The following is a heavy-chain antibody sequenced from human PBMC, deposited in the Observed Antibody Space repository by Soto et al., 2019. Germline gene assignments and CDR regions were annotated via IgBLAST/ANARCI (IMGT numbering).Heavy chain of an antibody. Sequence: PGGSLRLSCAASGFTFSSYGMHWVRQAPGKGLEWVAVIWYDGGNKYYADSVKGRFTISRDNSKNTLYLQMNSLRAEDTAVYYCARGGGGSYGSGKRQDYYYYYGMDVWGQGTTVTVSS. CDR1: GFTFSSYG. J-gene: IGHJ6*02. CDR3: ARGGGGSYGSGKRQDYYYYYGMDV. V-gene: IGHV3-33*01. D-gene: IGHD3-10*01. CDR2: IWYDGGNK.